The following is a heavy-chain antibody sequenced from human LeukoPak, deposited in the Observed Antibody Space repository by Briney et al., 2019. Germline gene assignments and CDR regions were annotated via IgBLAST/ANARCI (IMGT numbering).Heavy chain of an antibody. D-gene: IGHD1-26*01. V-gene: IGHV3-74*01. CDR1: GFTFSSYW. Sequence: PGGSLRLSCAASGFTFSSYWMHWVRQAPGKGLVWVSRINSDGSSTSYADSVKGRFTISRDNAKNTLYLHMNSLRAEDTAVYYCARGSEWELLDYWGQGTLVTVSS. CDR3: ARGSEWELLDY. J-gene: IGHJ4*02. CDR2: INSDGSST.